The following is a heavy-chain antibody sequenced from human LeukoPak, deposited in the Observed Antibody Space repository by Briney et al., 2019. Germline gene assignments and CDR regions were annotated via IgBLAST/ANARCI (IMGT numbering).Heavy chain of an antibody. D-gene: IGHD2-15*01. V-gene: IGHV1-2*06. CDR2: INPNSSGT. CDR3: ARVRRYCSGGSGYQDAFDI. J-gene: IGHJ3*02. Sequence: GASVKVSCKASGYTFTGYYMHWVRQAPGQGLEWMGRINPNSSGTNYAQKFHGRVTMNRDTSISTVYMELSRLRSDDTAVYYCARVRRYCSGGSGYQDAFDIWRQGTMVTVS. CDR1: GYTFTGYY.